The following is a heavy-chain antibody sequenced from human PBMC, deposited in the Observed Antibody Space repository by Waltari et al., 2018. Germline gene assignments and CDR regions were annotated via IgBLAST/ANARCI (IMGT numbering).Heavy chain of an antibody. J-gene: IGHJ4*02. CDR1: GGAIGSSGYS. CDR3: ARHESWSGVGNY. V-gene: IGHV4-39*01. Sequence: QLQLQESGPGLVKPSETLSLTCTVSGGAIGSSGYSWCWLRQPPGKGLEWIGSIYYRGSTYYNPSLKSRVTISVDTSKNQFSLKVSSVTAADTAVYYCARHESWSGVGNYWGQGALVTVSS. CDR2: IYYRGST. D-gene: IGHD3-10*01.